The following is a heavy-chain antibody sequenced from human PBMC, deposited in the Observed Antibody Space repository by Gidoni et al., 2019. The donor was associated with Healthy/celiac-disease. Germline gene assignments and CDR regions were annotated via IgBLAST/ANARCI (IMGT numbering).Heavy chain of an antibody. CDR1: GGSFSGYY. CDR3: ARGFLVGSPHRSTTVVPAAIDRGNWFDP. D-gene: IGHD2-2*02. J-gene: IGHJ5*02. V-gene: IGHV4-34*01. Sequence: QVQLQQWGAGLLKPSETLSLTCAVYGGSFSGYYWSWIRQPPGKGLEWIGEINHSGSTNYNPSLKSRVTISVDTSKNQFSLKLSSVTAADTAVYYCARGFLVGSPHRSTTVVPAAIDRGNWFDPWGQGTLVTVSS. CDR2: INHSGST.